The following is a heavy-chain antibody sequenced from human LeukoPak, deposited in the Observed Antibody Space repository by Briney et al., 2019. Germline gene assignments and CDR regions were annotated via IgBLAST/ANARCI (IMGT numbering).Heavy chain of an antibody. CDR3: ARSSLRPDY. J-gene: IGHJ4*02. D-gene: IGHD2-2*01. CDR2: IIPIFGTA. CDR1: GGTFSSYA. V-gene: IGHV1-69*05. Sequence: SVKVSCKASGGTFSSYAISWVRQAPGQGLEWMGRIIPIFGTANYAQKFQGRVTMTTDTSTSTAYMELRSLKFDDTAMYFCARSSLRPDYWGQGTLVTVSS.